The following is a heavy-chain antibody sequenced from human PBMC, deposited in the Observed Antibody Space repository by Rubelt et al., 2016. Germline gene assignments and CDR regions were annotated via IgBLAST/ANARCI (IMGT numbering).Heavy chain of an antibody. D-gene: IGHD3-16*01. V-gene: IGHV3-20*04. CDR3: ARRHRGPDY. Sequence: EVQLVESGGGVVRPGGSLRLSCAASGFTFDDYGMSWVRQAPGKGLEWVSILYSGSGTYYSDPVKCRFTISRETAKNTLYLQMNSLRAEDTAVYYCARRHRGPDYWGQGTLVTVSS. J-gene: IGHJ4*02. CDR1: GFTFDDYG. CDR2: ILYSGSGT.